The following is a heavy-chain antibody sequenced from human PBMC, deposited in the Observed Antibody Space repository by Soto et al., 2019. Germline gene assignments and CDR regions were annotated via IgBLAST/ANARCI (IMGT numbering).Heavy chain of an antibody. D-gene: IGHD1-26*01. CDR2: VYYTGTT. J-gene: IGHJ5*01. CDR3: ARDVAGRGPFDP. CDR1: NVSIKSSY. Sequence: QVMLQESGPGLVKPSETLSLTCSVSNVSIKSSYWNWIRQPPGRGLEWIGFVYYTGTTKYNPSLKSPVTISVDTSKNEFSLKLTSVTSADTAFYFCARDVAGRGPFDPWGPGTLVTVSS. V-gene: IGHV4-59*01.